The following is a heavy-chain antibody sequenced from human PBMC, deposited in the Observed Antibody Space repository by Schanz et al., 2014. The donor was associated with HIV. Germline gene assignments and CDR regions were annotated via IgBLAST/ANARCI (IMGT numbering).Heavy chain of an antibody. D-gene: IGHD6-19*01. CDR1: GFTFSTYA. Sequence: QLAESGGGLVQPGGSLRLSCVASGFTFSTYAMSWVRQAPGKGLEWVSVISGSGGTTYFADSVKGRFTISRDNSKNTLYLQMNSLRAEDTAIYYCARSPDWAGTDAFDIWGQGTMVTVSS. CDR3: ARSPDWAGTDAFDI. CDR2: ISGSGGTT. J-gene: IGHJ3*02. V-gene: IGHV3-23*04.